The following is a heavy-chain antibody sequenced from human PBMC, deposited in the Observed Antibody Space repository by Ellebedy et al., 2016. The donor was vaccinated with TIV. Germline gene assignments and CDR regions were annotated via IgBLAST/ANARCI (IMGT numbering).Heavy chain of an antibody. CDR1: GYSFTNYW. CDR3: ARPYCSGGSCYRDALDI. D-gene: IGHD2-15*01. V-gene: IGHV5-51*01. Sequence: KVSCNGSGYSFTNYWIGWVRQMPGKGLEWMGIIRPRDSDTRYSPSFQGQVTISADKSISTAYLQWGSLKASDTAVYYCARPYCSGGSCYRDALDIWGQGTVVTVSS. CDR2: IRPRDSDT. J-gene: IGHJ3*02.